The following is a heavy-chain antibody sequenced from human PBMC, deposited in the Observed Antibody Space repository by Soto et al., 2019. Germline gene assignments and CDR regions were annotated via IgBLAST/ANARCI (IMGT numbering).Heavy chain of an antibody. CDR1: GFTFSDHY. CDR3: ASLGLIAAAGTSLFDYYHYGMDV. Sequence: GGSLRLSCAASGFTFSDHYMDWVRQAPGKGLEGVAVISYDGSNKYYADSVKGRFTISRDNSKNTLYLQMNSLRAEDTAVYYCASLGLIAAAGTSLFDYYHYGMDVWGQGTTVTVSS. V-gene: IGHV3-30-3*01. D-gene: IGHD6-13*01. CDR2: ISYDGSNK. J-gene: IGHJ6*02.